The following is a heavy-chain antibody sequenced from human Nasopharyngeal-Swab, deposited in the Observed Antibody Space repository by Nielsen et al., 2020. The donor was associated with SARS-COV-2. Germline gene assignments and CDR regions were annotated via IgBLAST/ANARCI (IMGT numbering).Heavy chain of an antibody. J-gene: IGHJ6*02. Sequence: ASVKVSCKASGYTFTGYYMHWVRQAPGQGLEWMGRINPNSGGTNYAQKLQGRVTMTTDTSTSTAYMELRSLRSDDTAVYYCAREIITMVRDVYGMDVWGQGTTVTVSS. V-gene: IGHV1-2*06. D-gene: IGHD3-10*01. CDR1: GYTFTGYY. CDR3: AREIITMVRDVYGMDV. CDR2: INPNSGGT.